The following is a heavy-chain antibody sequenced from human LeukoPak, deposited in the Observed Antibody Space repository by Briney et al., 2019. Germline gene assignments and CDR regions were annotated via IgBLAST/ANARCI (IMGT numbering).Heavy chain of an antibody. CDR1: GFTVSSNY. Sequence: PGGSLRLSCAASGFTVSSNYMSWVRQAPGKGLEWVSVIYSGGSTYYADSVKGRFTISRDNAKNSLYLQMNSLRAEDTAVYYCARIEDSGYDSSFDYWGQGTLVTVSS. D-gene: IGHD5-12*01. CDR2: IYSGGST. V-gene: IGHV3-53*01. J-gene: IGHJ4*02. CDR3: ARIEDSGYDSSFDY.